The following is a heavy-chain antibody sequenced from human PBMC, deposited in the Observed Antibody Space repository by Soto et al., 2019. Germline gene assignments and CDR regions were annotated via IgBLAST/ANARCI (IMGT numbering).Heavy chain of an antibody. D-gene: IGHD3-22*01. J-gene: IGHJ5*02. CDR2: IYHSGGT. Sequence: QLQLQESGSGLVKPSQTLSLTCAVSGGSISSGGYSWSWIRQPPGKGLEWIGYIYHSGGTYYNPSLKSRVTISVDRSKNQFSLKLSSVTAADTAVYYCARINFDYYDSSGYSRWFDPWGQGTLVTVSS. CDR3: ARINFDYYDSSGYSRWFDP. V-gene: IGHV4-30-2*01. CDR1: GGSISSGGYS.